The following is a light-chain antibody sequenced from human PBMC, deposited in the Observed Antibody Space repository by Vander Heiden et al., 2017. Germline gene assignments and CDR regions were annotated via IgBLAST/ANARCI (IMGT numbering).Light chain of an antibody. J-gene: IGLJ2*01. CDR2: QDN. CDR3: QAWDNNTVI. V-gene: IGLV3-1*01. CDR1: KLGDKY. Sequence: SYELTQPPSVSVSPGQTATITCSGDKLGDKYASWYQQKPGQSPVVVIYQDNKRPSGIPERFSGSNSGNTATLTISGTQTMDEADYYCQAWDNNTVIFGGGTKLTVL.